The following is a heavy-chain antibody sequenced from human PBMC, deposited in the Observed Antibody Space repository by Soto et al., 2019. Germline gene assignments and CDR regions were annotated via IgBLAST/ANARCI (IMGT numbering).Heavy chain of an antibody. J-gene: IGHJ6*03. CDR2: IYYSGST. V-gene: IGHV4-59*08. CDR1: GGSISSYY. D-gene: IGHD3-3*01. Sequence: SETLSLTCTVSGGSISSYYWSWIRQPPGKGLEWIGDIYYSGSTNYNPSLKSRVTISVDTSKNQFSLKLSSVTAADTAVYYCARHGFWSGYWDYYYYTDVWGKGTTVTVSS. CDR3: ARHGFWSGYWDYYYYTDV.